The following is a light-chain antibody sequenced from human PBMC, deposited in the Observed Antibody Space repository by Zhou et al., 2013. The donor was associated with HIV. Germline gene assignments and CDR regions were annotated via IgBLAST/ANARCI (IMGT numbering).Light chain of an antibody. CDR3: QQYNTWPYT. V-gene: IGKV3-15*01. CDR2: RTS. CDR1: QSLNGD. J-gene: IGKJ2*01. Sequence: EIVLTQSPGTLSLSPGERATLSCRAGQSLNGDLAWYQQKPGQAPRLLIYRTSTRATGIPARFSGSGSGTEFTLSINTVQSEDFAVYYCQQYNTWPYTFGQGTKLDFK.